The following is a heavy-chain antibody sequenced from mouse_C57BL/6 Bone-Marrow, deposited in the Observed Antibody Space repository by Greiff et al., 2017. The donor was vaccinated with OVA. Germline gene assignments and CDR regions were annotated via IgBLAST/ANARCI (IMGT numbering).Heavy chain of an antibody. V-gene: IGHV5-4*03. Sequence: DVKLVESGGGLVKPGGSLKLSCAASGFTFSSYAMSWVRQTPEKRLEWVATISDGGSYTYYPDNVKGRFTISRDNAKNNLYLQMSHLKSEDTAMDYCARRGSSTGFAYWGQGTLVTVSA. CDR3: ARRGSSTGFAY. CDR1: GFTFSSYA. D-gene: IGHD1-1*01. CDR2: ISDGGSYT. J-gene: IGHJ3*01.